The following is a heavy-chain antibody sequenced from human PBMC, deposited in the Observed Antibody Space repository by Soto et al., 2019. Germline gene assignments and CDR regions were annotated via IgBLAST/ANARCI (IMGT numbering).Heavy chain of an antibody. CDR3: ARRDSSSWYNYYGMDV. V-gene: IGHV3-30-3*01. Sequence: GGSLRLSCAASGFTFSSYAMLWVRQAPGKGLEWVAVISYDGSNKYYADSVKGRFTISRDNSKNTLYLQMNSLRAEDTAVYYCARRDSSSWYNYYGMDVWGQGTTVTVSS. CDR2: ISYDGSNK. J-gene: IGHJ6*02. D-gene: IGHD6-13*01. CDR1: GFTFSSYA.